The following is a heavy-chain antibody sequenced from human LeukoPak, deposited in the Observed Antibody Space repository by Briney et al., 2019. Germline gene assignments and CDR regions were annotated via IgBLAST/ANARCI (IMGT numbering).Heavy chain of an antibody. CDR1: GGSISSSSYY. Sequence: ASETLSLTCSVSGGSISSSSYYWGWIRQPPGKGLEWIGYIYYSGSTYYNPSLKSRVTISVDTSKNQFSLKLSSVTAADTAVYYCARHRYSGSYRSYYYYMDVWGKGTTVTISS. D-gene: IGHD1-26*01. CDR2: IYYSGST. CDR3: ARHRYSGSYRSYYYYMDV. V-gene: IGHV4-39*01. J-gene: IGHJ6*03.